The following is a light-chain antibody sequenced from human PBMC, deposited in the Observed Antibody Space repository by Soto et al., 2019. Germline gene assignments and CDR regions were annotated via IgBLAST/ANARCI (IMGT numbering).Light chain of an antibody. CDR1: QGVTSNH. V-gene: IGKV3-20*01. CDR2: GVF. CDR3: QHYDGSPRT. Sequence: NVLTQSPGTVSLSPGERATLSCRASQGVTSNHLAWYQQKPGQAPRLLIYGVFNRATGIPDRFSGSGSGSDFTLTITRLEPEDSAVYFCQHYDGSPRTFGHGTKLVIK. J-gene: IGKJ2*01.